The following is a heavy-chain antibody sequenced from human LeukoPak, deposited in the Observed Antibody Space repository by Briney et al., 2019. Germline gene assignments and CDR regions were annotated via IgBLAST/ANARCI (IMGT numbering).Heavy chain of an antibody. V-gene: IGHV3-23*01. Sequence: GGSLRLSCAASGFTFSSYAMSWVRQALGKGLEWVSAISGSGGSTYYADSVKGRFTISRDNSKNTLYLQMNSLRAEDTAVYYCAKVRYFDWLLYYFDYWGQGTLVTVSS. J-gene: IGHJ4*02. CDR1: GFTFSSYA. CDR3: AKVRYFDWLLYYFDY. CDR2: ISGSGGST. D-gene: IGHD3-9*01.